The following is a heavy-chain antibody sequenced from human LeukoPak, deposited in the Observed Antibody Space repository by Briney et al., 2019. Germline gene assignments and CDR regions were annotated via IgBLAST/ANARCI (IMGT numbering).Heavy chain of an antibody. Sequence: PGGSLRLSCAASGFTFSSYAMSWVRQAPGKGLEWVSAISGSGGSTYHADSVKGRFTISRDNSKNTLYLQMNSLRAEDTAVYYCAKGYDFWSGFYFDYWGQGTLVTVSS. V-gene: IGHV3-23*01. CDR3: AKGYDFWSGFYFDY. CDR1: GFTFSSYA. D-gene: IGHD3-3*01. J-gene: IGHJ4*02. CDR2: ISGSGGST.